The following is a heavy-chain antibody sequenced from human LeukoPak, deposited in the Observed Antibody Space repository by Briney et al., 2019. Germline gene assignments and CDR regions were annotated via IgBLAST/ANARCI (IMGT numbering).Heavy chain of an antibody. CDR2: ISAYNGNT. V-gene: IGHV1-18*01. CDR1: GYTFTSYG. D-gene: IGHD3-3*01. J-gene: IGHJ4*02. Sequence: ASVKVSCKASGYTFTSYGISWVRQAPGQGLEWMGWISAYNGNTNYAQKLQGRVTMTTDTSTSTAYMELRSLRSDDTAVYYCARYAPSYYDFWSGYYSLLDYWGQGTLVTVSS. CDR3: ARYAPSYYDFWSGYYSLLDY.